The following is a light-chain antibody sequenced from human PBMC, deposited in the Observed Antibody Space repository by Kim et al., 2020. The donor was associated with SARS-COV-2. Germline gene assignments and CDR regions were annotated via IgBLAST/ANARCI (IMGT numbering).Light chain of an antibody. CDR3: QQSYSTPSIT. Sequence: GDRVTITCRASQSISNYLNWYQQKPGKAPNLLIYAASSLQSGVPSRFSGSGSGTDFTLTISSLQPEDFATYYCQQSYSTPSITF. V-gene: IGKV1-39*01. CDR1: QSISNY. CDR2: AAS. J-gene: IGKJ5*01.